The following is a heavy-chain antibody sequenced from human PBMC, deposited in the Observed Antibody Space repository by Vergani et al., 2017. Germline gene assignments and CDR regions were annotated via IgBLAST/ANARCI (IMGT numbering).Heavy chain of an antibody. CDR1: GFTFNSYG. D-gene: IGHD2-15*01. V-gene: IGHV3-30*02. CDR3: AKEGGGYCSGGTCYPEY. J-gene: IGHJ4*02. Sequence: QVQLVESGGGVVQPGGSLSLSCAASGFTFNSYGMHWVRQAPGNGLEWVASIRSDESRRYYGDSMEGPFTISRDNSKNTLYLQMKSLRPEDTAVYYCAKEGGGYCSGGTCYPEYWGQGTLVIVSS. CDR2: IRSDESRR.